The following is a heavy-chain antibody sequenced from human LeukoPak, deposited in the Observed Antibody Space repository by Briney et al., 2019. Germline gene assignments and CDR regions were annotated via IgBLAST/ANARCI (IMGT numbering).Heavy chain of an antibody. V-gene: IGHV4-34*01. CDR2: INHSGST. Sequence: PSETLSLTCAVYGGSFSGYYWSWIRQPPGKGLEWIGEINHSGSTNYNPSLKSRVTISVDTSKNQFSLKLSSVTAADTAVYYCASALQYQTRAANGMDVWGQGTTVTVSS. CDR1: GGSFSGYY. J-gene: IGHJ6*02. D-gene: IGHD4-11*01. CDR3: ASALQYQTRAANGMDV.